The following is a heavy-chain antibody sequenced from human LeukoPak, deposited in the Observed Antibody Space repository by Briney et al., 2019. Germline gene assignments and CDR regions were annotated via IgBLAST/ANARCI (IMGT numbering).Heavy chain of an antibody. V-gene: IGHV3-23*01. Sequence: GGSLRLSCAASGFPFSTYAMSWVRQAPGKGPEWVSGISGSGTSTYYADSVKGRFTISKDNSKNTLYLQMNSLRAEDSTIYYCVSDGLLVVATAVGPFHFWGQGTMVTVSS. J-gene: IGHJ3*01. CDR3: VSDGLLVVATAVGPFHF. CDR2: ISGSGTST. D-gene: IGHD2-21*02. CDR1: GFPFSTYA.